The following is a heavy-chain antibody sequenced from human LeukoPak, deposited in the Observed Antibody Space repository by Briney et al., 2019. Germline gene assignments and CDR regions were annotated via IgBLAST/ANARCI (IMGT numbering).Heavy chain of an antibody. Sequence: PSETLSLTCTVSGGSISSYYWSWIRQPPGKGLEWIGYIYYSGSTNYNPSLKSRVTISVDTSKNQFSLKLSSVTAADTAVYYCARGLGSGYSSSWFGYWGQGTLVTVSS. V-gene: IGHV4-59*12. J-gene: IGHJ4*02. D-gene: IGHD6-13*01. CDR3: ARGLGSGYSSSWFGY. CDR2: IYYSGST. CDR1: GGSISSYY.